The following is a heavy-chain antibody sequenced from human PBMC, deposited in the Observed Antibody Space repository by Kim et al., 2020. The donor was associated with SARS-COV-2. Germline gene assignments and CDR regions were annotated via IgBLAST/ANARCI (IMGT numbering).Heavy chain of an antibody. J-gene: IGHJ6*01. D-gene: IGHD3-10*01. CDR1: GGSFSGYY. V-gene: IGHV4-34*01. CDR3: ARGLSNTTGCGRHYYDF. CDR2: INHSGRT. Sequence: SETLSLTCAVSGGSFSGYYWSWIRQPPGKGLEWIGEINHSGRTNYNPSLKSRVTISVDTSKNQFSLKLTSVTAADTAVYYCARGLSNTTGCGRHYYDFWG.